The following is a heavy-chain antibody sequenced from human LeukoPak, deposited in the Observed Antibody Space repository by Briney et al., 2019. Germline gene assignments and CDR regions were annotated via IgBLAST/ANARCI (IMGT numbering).Heavy chain of an antibody. J-gene: IGHJ4*02. CDR2: IYYSGST. CDR1: GGSVRNYY. D-gene: IGHD3-3*01. Sequence: SETLSLTCTVSGGSVRNYYWSWIRQPPGRGLEWIGYIYYSGSTNYNSSLKSRVTISVDTSKNQFSLKLNSVTAADTAVYYCARSGRGYGAGYYFDYWGQGTLVTVSS. CDR3: ARSGRGYGAGYYFDY. V-gene: IGHV4-59*02.